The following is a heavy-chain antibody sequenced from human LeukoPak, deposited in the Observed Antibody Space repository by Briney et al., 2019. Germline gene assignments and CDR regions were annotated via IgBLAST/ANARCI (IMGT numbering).Heavy chain of an antibody. D-gene: IGHD3-3*01. Sequence: GGSLRLSCAASGFTFDDYATHWVRQAPGKGLEWVSSISWNSGSIGYADSVKGRFTISRDNAKNSLYLQMNSLRAEDTALYYCAKDEAYDFWSGPQSYWGQGTLVTVSS. V-gene: IGHV3-9*01. CDR1: GFTFDDYA. CDR2: ISWNSGSI. CDR3: AKDEAYDFWSGPQSY. J-gene: IGHJ4*02.